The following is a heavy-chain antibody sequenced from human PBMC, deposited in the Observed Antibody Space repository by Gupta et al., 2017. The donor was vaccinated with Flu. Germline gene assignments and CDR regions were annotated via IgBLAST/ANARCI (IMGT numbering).Heavy chain of an antibody. CDR1: GYTFTNYD. D-gene: IGHD2-8*01. Sequence: QVQLVQSVPEVKTPGASVKVFCQTSGYTFTNYDFHWVRPVTGQGLECMAWTNPRIGNTGYAQWLQGRVTMTCNTSTTTAYMDLSIHKSAETAVYFCTRANGGLDVWGQGTLVTVSS. CDR2: TNPRIGNT. CDR3: TRANGGLDV. V-gene: IGHV1-8*01. J-gene: IGHJ6*02.